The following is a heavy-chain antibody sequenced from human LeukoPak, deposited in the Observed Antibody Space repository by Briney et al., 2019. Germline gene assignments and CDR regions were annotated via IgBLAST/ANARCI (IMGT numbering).Heavy chain of an antibody. D-gene: IGHD1-26*01. CDR3: ARRWIVGATSYFDY. CDR2: IRYDGSNK. J-gene: IGHJ4*02. CDR1: GFTFSSYG. V-gene: IGHV3-30*02. Sequence: GGSLRLSCAASGFTFSSYGMHWVRQAPGKGLEWVAFIRYDGSNKYYADSVKGRFTISRDNSKNTLYLQMNSLRAEDTAVYYCARRWIVGATSYFDYWGQGTLVTVSS.